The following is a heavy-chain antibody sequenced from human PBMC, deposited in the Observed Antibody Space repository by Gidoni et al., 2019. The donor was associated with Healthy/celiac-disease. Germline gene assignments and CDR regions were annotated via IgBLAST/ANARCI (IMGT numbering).Heavy chain of an antibody. CDR3: ARGGGYSYRKNDY. Sequence: QVQLQQWGAGLLKPSETLSLTCAVYGGSFSGYYWSWIRQPPGKGLEWIGEINHSGSTNYNPSLKSRVTISVDTSKNQFSLKLSSVTAADTAVYYCARGGGYSYRKNDYWGQGTLVTVSS. J-gene: IGHJ4*02. CDR1: GGSFSGYY. CDR2: INHSGST. V-gene: IGHV4-34*01. D-gene: IGHD5-18*01.